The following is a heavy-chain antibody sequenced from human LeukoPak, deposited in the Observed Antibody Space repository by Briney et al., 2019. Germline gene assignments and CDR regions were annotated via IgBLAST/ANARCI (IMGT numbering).Heavy chain of an antibody. CDR3: ARAGTMMVGYFDY. J-gene: IGHJ4*02. V-gene: IGHV4-59*01. CDR1: GDSISSNY. D-gene: IGHD3-22*01. Sequence: SETLSLTCSVSGDSISSNYWSWIRQPPGKGLEWIGYIFNSGSTNYNPSLKSRVTISVDTSKNQFSLKLSSMTAADTAVYYCARAGTMMVGYFDYWGQGTLVTVSS. CDR2: IFNSGST.